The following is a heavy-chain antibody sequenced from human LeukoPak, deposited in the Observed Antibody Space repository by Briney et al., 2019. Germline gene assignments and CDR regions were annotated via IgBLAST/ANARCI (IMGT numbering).Heavy chain of an antibody. CDR1: GGSISSYY. D-gene: IGHD4-17*01. Sequence: SETLSLTCTVSGGSISSYYWSWIRQPPGKGLEWIGEINHSGSTNYNPSLKSRVTISVDTSKNQFSLKLSSVTAADTAVYYCARGQYGDPLDYWGQGTLVTVSS. J-gene: IGHJ4*02. CDR2: INHSGST. V-gene: IGHV4-34*01. CDR3: ARGQYGDPLDY.